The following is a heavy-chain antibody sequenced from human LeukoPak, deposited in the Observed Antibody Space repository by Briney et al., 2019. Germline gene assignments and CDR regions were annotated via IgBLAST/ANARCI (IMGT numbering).Heavy chain of an antibody. Sequence: GGSLRLSCAASGFTFSSYTMSWVRQAPGKGLGWVSAISGRGGVTYYADSVKGRFTTSRDNSKNPLFLQMNTLRAQATAVNSFAKVRSGYDREFDYWGQGALVTVSS. CDR1: GFTFSSYT. CDR2: ISGRGGVT. CDR3: AKVRSGYDREFDY. V-gene: IGHV3-23*01. J-gene: IGHJ4*02. D-gene: IGHD5-12*01.